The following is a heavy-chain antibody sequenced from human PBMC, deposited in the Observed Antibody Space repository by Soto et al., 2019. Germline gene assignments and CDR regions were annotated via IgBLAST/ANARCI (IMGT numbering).Heavy chain of an antibody. J-gene: IGHJ5*02. D-gene: IGHD2-2*01. CDR3: ARVPDR. CDR1: GGSITYINNHY. Sequence: SETLSLTCTVCGGSITYINNHYCSWFRLPPGKGLEWIGYISDIAXTSYNPSLXXRVSISVDTSKXQFSLXQTXVTAADTAVYYCARVPDRWGQGTLVTXSS. CDR2: ISDIAXT. V-gene: IGHV4-61*05.